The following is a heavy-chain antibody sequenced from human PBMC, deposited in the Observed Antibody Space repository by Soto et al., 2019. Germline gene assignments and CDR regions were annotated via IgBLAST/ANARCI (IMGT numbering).Heavy chain of an antibody. CDR3: ARGGISSAWRAFDY. V-gene: IGHV3-73*01. Sequence: GGSLRLSCAASGFTFSGSAMHWVRQAAGKGLEWVGRIRSKANSYATAYAASVKGRFTISRDDSKNTAYLQMNSLKTEDTAVYYCARGGISSAWRAFDYWGQGTLVTVSS. D-gene: IGHD6-19*01. J-gene: IGHJ4*02. CDR2: IRSKANSYAT. CDR1: GFTFSGSA.